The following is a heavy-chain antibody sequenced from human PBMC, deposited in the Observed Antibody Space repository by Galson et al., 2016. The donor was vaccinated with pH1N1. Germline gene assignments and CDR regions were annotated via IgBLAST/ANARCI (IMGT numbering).Heavy chain of an antibody. CDR3: AKMARTSGPDSEYYFDF. J-gene: IGHJ4*02. CDR1: GDSITSGYY. V-gene: IGHV4-38-2*01. Sequence: ETLSLTCAVSGDSITSGYYWGWIRQAPGRGLEGIGSFYDSGSTTYSKSSLKSRVAISVDTSKNQFSLRLSSMTAADTAVYYCAKMARTSGPDSEYYFDFWGQGMLVTVSS. D-gene: IGHD1-1*01. CDR2: FYDSGSTT.